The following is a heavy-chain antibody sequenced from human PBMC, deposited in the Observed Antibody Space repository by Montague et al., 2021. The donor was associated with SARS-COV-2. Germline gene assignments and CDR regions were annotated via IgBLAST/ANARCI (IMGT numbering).Heavy chain of an antibody. D-gene: IGHD2-2*01. CDR2: INHSGST. V-gene: IGHV4-34*01. CDR1: GGSFSGYY. CDR3: TREGYQVLWSDYYYYGMDV. Sequence: SETLSLTCAVYGGSFSGYYWSWIRQPSGKGLEWIGEINHSGSTNYNPSLKSRVTISVDTSKNQFSLKLSSVTAADTAVYYCTREGYQVLWSDYYYYGMDVWGRGTTVTVSS. J-gene: IGHJ6*02.